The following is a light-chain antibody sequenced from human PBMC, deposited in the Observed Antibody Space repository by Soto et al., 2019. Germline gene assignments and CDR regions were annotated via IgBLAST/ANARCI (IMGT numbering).Light chain of an antibody. V-gene: IGLV2-14*01. CDR1: SSDVGGYNY. J-gene: IGLJ1*01. CDR3: SSYTSGSTLV. CDR2: EVS. Sequence: QSVLTQPASVSGSPGPSITISVTGTSSDVGGYNYVSWYQQHPGKAPKLMIYEVSNRPSGVSNRFSGSKSGNTASLTISGLQAEDEADYYCSSYTSGSTLVFGTGTKVTVL.